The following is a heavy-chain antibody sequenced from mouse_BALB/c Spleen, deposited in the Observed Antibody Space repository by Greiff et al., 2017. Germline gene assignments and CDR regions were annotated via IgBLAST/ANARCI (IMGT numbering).Heavy chain of an antibody. D-gene: IGHD1-1*01. V-gene: IGHV1S81*02. CDR2: INPSNGRT. CDR1: GYTFTSYW. CDR3: ARGRTVVGTFDY. J-gene: IGHJ2*01. Sequence: VQLQQPGAELVKPGASVKLSCKASGYTFTSYWMHWVKQRPGQGLEWIGEINPSNGRTNYNEKFKSKATLTVDKSSSTAYMQLSSLTSEDSAVYYCARGRTVVGTFDYWGQGTTRTVCS.